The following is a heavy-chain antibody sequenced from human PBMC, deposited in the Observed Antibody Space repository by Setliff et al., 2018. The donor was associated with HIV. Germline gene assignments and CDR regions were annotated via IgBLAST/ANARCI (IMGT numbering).Heavy chain of an antibody. CDR1: GYTFTGYY. J-gene: IGHJ5*01. CDR3: ARGRVRAAAVTGLDWFDF. V-gene: IGHV1-2*05. CDR2: INPKTGDT. D-gene: IGHD6-13*01. Sequence: ASVKVSCKASGYTFTGYYIHCLRQAPGQGRQWMGRINPKTGDTDYAQNFQGRVTLTTDTSINTAYMELHRLSSDDTDVYFCARGRVRAAAVTGLDWFDFWGQGSLVTAPQ.